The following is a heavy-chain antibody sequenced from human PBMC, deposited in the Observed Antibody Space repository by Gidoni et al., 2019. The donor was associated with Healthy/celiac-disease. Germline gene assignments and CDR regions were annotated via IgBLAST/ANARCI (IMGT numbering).Heavy chain of an antibody. J-gene: IGHJ5*02. Sequence: QITLKESGPTLVKPTQTLKLTCPFSGFSLSTSGVGVGWILQPPGKALEWLALIYWNDDKRYSPSLKSRLTITKDTSTNQVVLTMTNMDTVDTATYYCAHSRVVSGWFDPWGQGTLVTVSS. D-gene: IGHD3-3*01. CDR3: AHSRVVSGWFDP. V-gene: IGHV2-5*01. CDR2: IYWNDDK. CDR1: GFSLSTSGVG.